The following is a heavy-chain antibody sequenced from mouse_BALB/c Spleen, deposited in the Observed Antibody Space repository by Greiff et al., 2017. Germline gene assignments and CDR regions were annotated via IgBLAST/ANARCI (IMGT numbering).Heavy chain of an antibody. CDR3: ARSGTTVEYYFDY. CDR2: IDPSDSYT. D-gene: IGHD1-1*01. J-gene: IGHJ2*01. CDR1: GYTFTSYW. V-gene: IGHV1-69*02. Sequence: VQLQQPGAELVKPGASVKLSCKASGYTFTSYWMHWVKQRPGQGLEWIGEIDPSDSYTNYNQKFKGKATLTVDKSSSTAYMQLSSLTSEDSAVYYCARSGTTVEYYFDYWGQGTTLTVSS.